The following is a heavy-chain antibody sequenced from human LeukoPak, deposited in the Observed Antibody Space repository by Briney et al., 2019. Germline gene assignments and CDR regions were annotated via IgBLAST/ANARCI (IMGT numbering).Heavy chain of an antibody. CDR2: ISAYNGNT. Sequence: GASVKVSCKASGYTFTSYGISWVRQAPGQGLEWMGWISAYNGNTNYAQKLQGRITMTADTSTSTAYMELRSLRSDDTAVYHCARDRFDYYRRHYYYMDVWGKGTTVTVSS. D-gene: IGHD1-26*01. CDR3: ARDRFDYYRRHYYYMDV. V-gene: IGHV1-18*01. J-gene: IGHJ6*03. CDR1: GYTFTSYG.